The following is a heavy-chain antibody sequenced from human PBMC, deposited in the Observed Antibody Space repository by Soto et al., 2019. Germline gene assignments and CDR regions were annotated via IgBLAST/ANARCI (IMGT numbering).Heavy chain of an antibody. J-gene: IGHJ5*02. CDR1: GGSFSGYY. Sequence: QVQLQQWGAGLLKPSETLSLTCAVYGGSFSGYYWSWIRQPPGKGLEWIGEINHSGSTNYNPSLKSRVTLSVDTYKNQFSLKLSSVTAADTAVYYCARVGTLVATSSSWGQGTLVTVSS. D-gene: IGHD5-12*01. CDR2: INHSGST. V-gene: IGHV4-34*01. CDR3: ARVGTLVATSSS.